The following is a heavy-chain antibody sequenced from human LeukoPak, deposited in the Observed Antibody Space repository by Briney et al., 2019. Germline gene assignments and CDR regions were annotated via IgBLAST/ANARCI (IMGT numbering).Heavy chain of an antibody. CDR2: INHSGST. J-gene: IGHJ5*02. CDR3: ARARGGFVVVTAGVTKIGGWFEP. V-gene: IGHV4-34*01. CDR1: GGSFSGYY. D-gene: IGHD2-21*02. Sequence: SETLSLTCAVYGGSFSGYYWSWIRQPPGKGLEWIGEINHSGSTNYNPSLKSRVTISVDTSKNQFSLKLSAVTAADTAVYYCARARGGFVVVTAGVTKIGGWFEPWGQGTLVTVSS.